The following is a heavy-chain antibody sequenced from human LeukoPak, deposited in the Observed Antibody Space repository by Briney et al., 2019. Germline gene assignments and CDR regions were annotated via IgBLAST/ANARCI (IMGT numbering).Heavy chain of an antibody. CDR1: GGSISSSY. Sequence: PSETLSLTCTVSGGSISSSYWTWIRQPPGKGLDWIGYIYYSGNTNYNPSLKSRVTISLDTSKNQFSLKLTSVTAADTAMYYCARRTAKTPNYFDYWGQGALVTVSA. D-gene: IGHD1-1*01. V-gene: IGHV4-59*08. CDR3: ARRTAKTPNYFDY. J-gene: IGHJ4*02. CDR2: IYYSGNT.